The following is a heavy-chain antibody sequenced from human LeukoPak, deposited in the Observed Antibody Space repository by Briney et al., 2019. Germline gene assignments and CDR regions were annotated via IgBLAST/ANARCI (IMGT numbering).Heavy chain of an antibody. V-gene: IGHV1-2*06. Sequence: ASVKASCKASGYTFTGYYMHWVRQAPGQGLEWMGRINPNSGGTNYAQKFQGRVTMTRDTSISTAYMELSRLRSDDTAVYYCARRGSGYDRFDYWGQGTLVTVSS. CDR1: GYTFTGYY. J-gene: IGHJ4*02. D-gene: IGHD5-12*01. CDR3: ARRGSGYDRFDY. CDR2: INPNSGGT.